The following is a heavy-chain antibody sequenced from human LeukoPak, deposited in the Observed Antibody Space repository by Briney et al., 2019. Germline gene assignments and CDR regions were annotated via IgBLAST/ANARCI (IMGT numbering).Heavy chain of an antibody. J-gene: IGHJ2*01. Sequence: SETLSLTCTVSGVSISSYYWSWIRQPAGKGLEWIGRIYTSGSTNYNPSLKSRVTMSVDTSKNHFSLKLSSVTAADTAVYYCARSLRGYDILTGYSSDWYFDLWGRGTLVTVSS. CDR3: ARSLRGYDILTGYSSDWYFDL. D-gene: IGHD3-9*01. CDR1: GVSISSYY. CDR2: IYTSGST. V-gene: IGHV4-4*07.